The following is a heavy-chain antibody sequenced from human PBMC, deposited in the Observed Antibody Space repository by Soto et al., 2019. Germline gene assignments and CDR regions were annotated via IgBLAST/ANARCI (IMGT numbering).Heavy chain of an antibody. CDR3: ARVSYSTLDY. D-gene: IGHD2-2*01. Sequence: GGSLRLSCAASGFTFSSYEMNWVRQAPGKGLEWVSYISSSGSTIYYADSVKGRFTISRDNAKNSLYLQMNSLRAEDTAVYYCARVSYSTLDYWGQGTLVTVSS. CDR2: ISSSGSTI. V-gene: IGHV3-48*03. J-gene: IGHJ4*02. CDR1: GFTFSSYE.